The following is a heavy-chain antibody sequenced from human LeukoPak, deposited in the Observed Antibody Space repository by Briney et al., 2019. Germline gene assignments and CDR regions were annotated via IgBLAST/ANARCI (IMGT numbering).Heavy chain of an antibody. V-gene: IGHV3-33*01. D-gene: IGHD5-18*01. Sequence: GGSLRLSCAASGFTFSSYGMHWVRQAPGKGLEWVAVIWYDGSNKYYADSVKGRFTISRDNSKNTLYLQMNSQRAEDTAVYYCAREGYSYGYMAFDIWGQGTMVTVPS. CDR3: AREGYSYGYMAFDI. J-gene: IGHJ3*02. CDR1: GFTFSSYG. CDR2: IWYDGSNK.